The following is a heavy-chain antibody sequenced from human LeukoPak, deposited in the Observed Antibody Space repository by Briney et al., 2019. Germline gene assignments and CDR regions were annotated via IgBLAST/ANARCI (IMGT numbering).Heavy chain of an antibody. CDR2: IIPIFGTA. V-gene: IGHV1-69*13. CDR1: GGTFSSYA. Sequence: ASVKVSCKASGGTFSSYAISWVRQAPGQGLEWTGGIIPIFGTANYAQKFQGRVTITADESTSTAYMELSSLRSEDTAVHYCARAGIAAAGTLDYWGQGTLVTVSS. CDR3: ARAGIAAAGTLDY. D-gene: IGHD6-13*01. J-gene: IGHJ4*02.